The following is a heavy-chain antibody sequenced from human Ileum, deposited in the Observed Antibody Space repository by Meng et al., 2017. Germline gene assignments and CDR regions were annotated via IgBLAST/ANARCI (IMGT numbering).Heavy chain of an antibody. D-gene: IGHD1-1*01. CDR1: GYIFTTYG. CDR2: MNTDKGNT. J-gene: IGHJ4*02. CDR3: AREGAYNGGDY. V-gene: IGHV1-18*01. Sequence: QVQLVQSGAEVKKPGASVKVSCKASGYIFTTYGISWVRQAPGQGLEWMGWMNTDKGNTNYAQKFQGRVTMTRDTSTSTAYMELRSLRSDDTAVYYCAREGAYNGGDYWGQGTLVTVSS.